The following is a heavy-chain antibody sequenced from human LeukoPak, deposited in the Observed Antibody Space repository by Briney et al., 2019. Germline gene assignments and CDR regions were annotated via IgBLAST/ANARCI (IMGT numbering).Heavy chain of an antibody. CDR3: AKDRGMIVVASYFDY. CDR1: GFTFSSYA. V-gene: IGHV3-23*01. Sequence: GGSLRLSCAASGFTFSSYAMSWVRQAPGKGLEWVSAISGSGGSTYYADSVKGRFTISRDNSKNTLYLQMNSLRAEDTAVYYCAKDRGMIVVASYFDYWGQGTLVTVSS. CDR2: ISGSGGST. D-gene: IGHD3-22*01. J-gene: IGHJ4*02.